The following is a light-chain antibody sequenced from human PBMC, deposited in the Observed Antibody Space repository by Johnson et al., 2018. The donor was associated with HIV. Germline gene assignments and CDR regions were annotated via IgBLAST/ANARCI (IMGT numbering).Light chain of an antibody. Sequence: QPALTQPPSASGTPGQRVTISCSGSSSNIGSNTVNWFQQLPGTAPTLLIYSNNQRPSGVPDRFSGSKSGTSASLAISGLQSEDEADYYCAAWNDSLNAYVFGTGTKVTVL. CDR2: SNN. CDR1: SSNIGSNT. J-gene: IGLJ1*01. CDR3: AAWNDSLNAYV. V-gene: IGLV1-44*01.